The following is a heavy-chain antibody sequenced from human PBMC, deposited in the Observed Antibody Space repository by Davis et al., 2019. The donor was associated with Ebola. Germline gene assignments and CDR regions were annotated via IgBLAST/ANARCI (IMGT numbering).Heavy chain of an antibody. CDR1: GFTVSSNY. CDR3: ARFLDGGYPIDY. J-gene: IGHJ4*02. Sequence: PGGSLRLSCAASGFTVSSNYMSWVRQAPGKGLEWVSVIYSGGSTYYADSVKGRFTISRDNAKNTLYLQMNSLRVEDTAVYYCARFLDGGYPIDYWGQGTLVTVSS. V-gene: IGHV3-53*01. CDR2: IYSGGST. D-gene: IGHD5-12*01.